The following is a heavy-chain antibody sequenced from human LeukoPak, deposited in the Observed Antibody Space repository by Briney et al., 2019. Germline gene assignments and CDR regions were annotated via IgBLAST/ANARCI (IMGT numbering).Heavy chain of an antibody. CDR3: ARDGYSGYDPFDY. J-gene: IGHJ4*02. Sequence: GGSLRLSCEASGFTFSSNEMNWVRQAPGKGLEWVSYISTGGSLTYYADSVKGQFTISRDNAKNSLYLQMNNLRAEDTAVYYCARDGYSGYDPFDYWGQGTLVTVSS. V-gene: IGHV3-48*03. CDR2: ISTGGSLT. D-gene: IGHD5-12*01. CDR1: GFTFSSNE.